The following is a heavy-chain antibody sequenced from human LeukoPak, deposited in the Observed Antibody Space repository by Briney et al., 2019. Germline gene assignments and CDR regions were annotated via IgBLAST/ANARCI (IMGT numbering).Heavy chain of an antibody. CDR2: IYHSGST. CDR1: GGSISSSNW. CDR3: ARDNVLRYFDLRGGSGGIDY. D-gene: IGHD3-9*01. V-gene: IGHV4-4*02. J-gene: IGHJ4*02. Sequence: SGTLSLTCAVSGGSISSSNWWSWVRQPPGEGLVWIGEIYHSGSTNYNPSLKSRVTISVDKSKNQFSLKLSSVTAADTAVYYCARDNVLRYFDLRGGSGGIDYWGQGTLVTVSS.